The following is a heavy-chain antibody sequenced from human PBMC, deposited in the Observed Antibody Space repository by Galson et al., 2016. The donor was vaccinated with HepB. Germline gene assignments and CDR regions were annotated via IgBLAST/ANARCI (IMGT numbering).Heavy chain of an antibody. CDR2: IKQDGSEK. CDR3: ARALSSSGWTYWYFDL. J-gene: IGHJ2*01. D-gene: IGHD6-19*01. Sequence: SLRLSCAASRFTFINSWMSWVRQAPGKGLEWVANIKQDGSEKYYVDSAKGRFTISRDNAKNSLFLQMNGLRAEDTAVYYCARALSSSGWTYWYFDLWGRGTLVAVSS. CDR1: RFTFINSW. V-gene: IGHV3-7*03.